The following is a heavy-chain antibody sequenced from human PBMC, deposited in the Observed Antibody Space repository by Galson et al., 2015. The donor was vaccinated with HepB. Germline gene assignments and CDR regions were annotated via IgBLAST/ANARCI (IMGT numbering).Heavy chain of an antibody. CDR2: ISSSSTI. J-gene: IGHJ4*02. Sequence: SLRLSCAASGFTFSSYSMNWVRQAPGKGLEWTSYISSSSTIYYADSVKGRFTISRDNAKNSLYLQMNSLRAEDTAVYYCARFGPGINDLNFDYWGQGSLVTVPS. D-gene: IGHD1-1*01. CDR3: ARFGPGINDLNFDY. V-gene: IGHV3-48*01. CDR1: GFTFSSYS.